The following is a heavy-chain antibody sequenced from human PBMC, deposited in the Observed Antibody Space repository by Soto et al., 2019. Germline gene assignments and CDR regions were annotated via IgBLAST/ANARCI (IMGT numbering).Heavy chain of an antibody. V-gene: IGHV3-30*18. D-gene: IGHD1-26*01. CDR3: AKDPSGSYSHFDY. J-gene: IGHJ4*02. Sequence: QVQLVESGGGVVQPGRSLRLSCAASGFTFRSYGMHWVRQAPGKGLEWVAIISYDGSNQYYADSVKGRFTISRDNSKNTLYLQMNSLRTDDTAVYYCAKDPSGSYSHFDYWCQGTLVTVSS. CDR1: GFTFRSYG. CDR2: ISYDGSNQ.